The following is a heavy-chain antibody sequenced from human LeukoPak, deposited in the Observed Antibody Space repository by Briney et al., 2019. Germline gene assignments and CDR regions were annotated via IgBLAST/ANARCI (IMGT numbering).Heavy chain of an antibody. V-gene: IGHV1-2*02. Sequence: ASVKVSCKASGYTFTAYYIHWVRQAPGQGLEWMGWINPHNGATNFAQKFQGRVTVTRDTSINTAYMVLSRLISDDTAVYYCAREDYGDKYRFDYWGQGTLVTVSS. J-gene: IGHJ4*02. CDR1: GYTFTAYY. CDR2: INPHNGAT. CDR3: AREDYGDKYRFDY. D-gene: IGHD4-23*01.